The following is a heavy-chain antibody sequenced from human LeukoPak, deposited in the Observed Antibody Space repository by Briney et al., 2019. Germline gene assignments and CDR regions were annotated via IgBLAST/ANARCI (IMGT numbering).Heavy chain of an antibody. CDR2: IYYSGST. CDR1: GGSISSGGYS. J-gene: IGHJ4*02. CDR3: ARSDRGMATVDY. V-gene: IGHV4-31*03. Sequence: SQTLSLTCTVSGGSISSGGYSWSWIRQHPGKGLEWIGYIYYSGSTYYNPSLKSRVTISVDTSKNQFSLKLSSVTAADTAVYYCARSDRGMATVDYWGQGTLVTVSS. D-gene: IGHD5-12*01.